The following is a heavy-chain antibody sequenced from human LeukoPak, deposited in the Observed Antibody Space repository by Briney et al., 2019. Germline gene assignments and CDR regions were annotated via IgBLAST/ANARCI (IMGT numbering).Heavy chain of an antibody. V-gene: IGHV3-15*01. D-gene: IGHD3-22*01. CDR2: IKSKTDGGTT. J-gene: IGHJ4*02. Sequence: PGGSLRLSCAASGFNFDDYVMTWVRQAPGKGLEWVGRIKSKTDGGTTDYAAPVKGRFTISRDDSKNTLYLQMNSLKTEDTAVYYCTTDLGYYYDGSGSRYFDYWGQGTLVTVSS. CDR1: GFNFDDYV. CDR3: TTDLGYYYDGSGSRYFDY.